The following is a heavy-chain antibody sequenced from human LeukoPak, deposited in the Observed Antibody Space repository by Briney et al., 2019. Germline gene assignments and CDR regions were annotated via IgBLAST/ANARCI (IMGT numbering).Heavy chain of an antibody. CDR1: GFTFSSYG. J-gene: IGHJ4*02. V-gene: IGHV3-30*03. D-gene: IGHD3-22*01. CDR3: ARLSGYYQHTLDY. Sequence: PGGSLRLSCAASGFTFSSYGMHWVRQAPGKGLEWVAVISYDGSNKYYADSVKGRFTISRDNSKNTLYPQMNSLRAEDTAVYYCARLSGYYQHTLDYWGQGTLVTVSS. CDR2: ISYDGSNK.